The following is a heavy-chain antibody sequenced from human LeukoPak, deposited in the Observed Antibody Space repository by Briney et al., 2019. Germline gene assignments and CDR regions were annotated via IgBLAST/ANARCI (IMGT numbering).Heavy chain of an antibody. Sequence: PGGSLRLSCAASGFTFSSYAMSWVRQAPGKGLEWVSSISGSSNYIYYADSVKGRFTISRDNARNSLYLQMNSLRADDTAVYYCARGDDILTGFYNVWNDYWGQGTLVTVSS. V-gene: IGHV3-21*01. J-gene: IGHJ4*02. CDR3: ARGDDILTGFYNVWNDY. D-gene: IGHD3-9*01. CDR1: GFTFSSYA. CDR2: ISGSSNYI.